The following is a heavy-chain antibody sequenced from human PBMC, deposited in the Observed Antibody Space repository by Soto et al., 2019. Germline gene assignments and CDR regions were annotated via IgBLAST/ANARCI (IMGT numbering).Heavy chain of an antibody. CDR1: GFTFNSYW. CDR3: ARDWNYGYYFDY. J-gene: IGHJ4*02. CDR2: INSDGSST. V-gene: IGHV3-74*01. D-gene: IGHD1-7*01. Sequence: PGGSLRLSCAASGFTFNSYWMHWVRQAPGRGLVWVSLINSDGSSTNYADSVKGRFTISRDNAKNTLYLQMNSLRAEDTAVYYCARDWNYGYYFDYWGQGTLVTVSS.